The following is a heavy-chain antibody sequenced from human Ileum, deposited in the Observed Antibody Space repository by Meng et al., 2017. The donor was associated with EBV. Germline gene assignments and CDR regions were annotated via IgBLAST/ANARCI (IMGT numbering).Heavy chain of an antibody. CDR3: ARERDITFWYFDY. CDR2: ISSNSKGK. J-gene: IGHJ4*02. D-gene: IGHD3-16*01. Sequence: GSVQEAGGGGVQRGGAPRPSCTSSGFTFISYSMHWVRQAPGKGLEWVAVISSNSKGKSYADSVKGRFTISRDNSKNTLYLQADSLTPEDTAVYYCARERDITFWYFDYWVQGALVTVSS. CDR1: GFTFISYS. V-gene: IGHV3-30*04.